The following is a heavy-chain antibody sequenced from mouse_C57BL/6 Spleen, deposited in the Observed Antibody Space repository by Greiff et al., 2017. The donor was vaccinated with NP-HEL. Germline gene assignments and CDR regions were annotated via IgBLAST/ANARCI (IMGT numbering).Heavy chain of an antibody. CDR3: ARYDGSTYWYFDV. D-gene: IGHD1-1*01. Sequence: QVTLKESGAELVKPGASVKISCKASGYAFSSYWMNWVKQRPGKGLEWIGQIYPGDGDTNYNGKFKGKATLTADKSSSTAYMQLSSLTSEDSAVYFCARYDGSTYWYFDVWGTGTTVTVSS. V-gene: IGHV1-80*01. J-gene: IGHJ1*03. CDR2: IYPGDGDT. CDR1: GYAFSSYW.